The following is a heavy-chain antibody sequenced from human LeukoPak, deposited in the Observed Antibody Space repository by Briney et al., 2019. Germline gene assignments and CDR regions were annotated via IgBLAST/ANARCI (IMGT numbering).Heavy chain of an antibody. V-gene: IGHV3-74*01. CDR2: INSEGSTI. D-gene: IGHD1-26*01. Sequence: GGSLRLSCAGSGITFSTYWMHWVRQAPGKGLVWVSRINSEGSTISYADSVKGRFTISRDNSKNTLYLQMNSLRAADTAVYYCARLAAANTDYWGQGTLVTVSS. CDR1: GITFSTYW. CDR3: ARLAAANTDY. J-gene: IGHJ4*02.